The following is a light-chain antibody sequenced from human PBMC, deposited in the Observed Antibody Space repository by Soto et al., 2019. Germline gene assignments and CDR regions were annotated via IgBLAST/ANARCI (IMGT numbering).Light chain of an antibody. CDR1: QSISSW. Sequence: DIQLTQSPSTLSASVGDRVTITCRASQSISSWLAWYQQKPGKAPNLLESGVPSRFSGSGSGTEFTLTISSLQPDDFATYYCQYYNDYCWTFGQGTKVEIK. V-gene: IGKV1-5*01. J-gene: IGKJ1*01. CDR3: QYYNDYCWT.